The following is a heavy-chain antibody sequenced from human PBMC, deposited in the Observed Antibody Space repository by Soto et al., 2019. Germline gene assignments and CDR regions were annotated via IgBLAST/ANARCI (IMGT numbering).Heavy chain of an antibody. CDR2: IYYSGKP. J-gene: IGHJ4*02. CDR1: GASITSTTYL. CDR3: AKNLPRTGRFEY. V-gene: IGHV4-39*01. Sequence: SETLSLTGSLSGASITSTTYLWAWIRQPPGKGLEWVGSIYYSGKPHYNRSLKSRTTISVDRSRNQFSLQVSSVTAADTAVYYCAKNLPRTGRFEYWGQGTVVTVSS.